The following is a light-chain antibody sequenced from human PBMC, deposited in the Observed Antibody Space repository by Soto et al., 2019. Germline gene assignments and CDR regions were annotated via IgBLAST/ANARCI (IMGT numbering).Light chain of an antibody. V-gene: IGLV8-61*01. J-gene: IGLJ2*01. CDR1: SGSVSTSSY. Sequence: QTVVTQEPSFSVSPGRTVTLTCGLSSGSVSTSSYPSWYQQTPGQAPRTLIYSTNTRSSGVPDRFSGSILGNKAALTITGAQADDEGDYYCVLYMSSGISVFGGGTQLTVL. CDR3: VLYMSSGISV. CDR2: STN.